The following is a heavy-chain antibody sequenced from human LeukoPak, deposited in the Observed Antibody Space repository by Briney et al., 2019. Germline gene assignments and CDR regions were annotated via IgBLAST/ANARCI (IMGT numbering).Heavy chain of an antibody. CDR2: IYSDGSRT. V-gene: IGHV3-74*01. Sequence: GGSLRLSCAASGFTFNTYWMHWVRQGPGKGLVWVSRIYSDGSRTTYADSVRGRFTISGDNAKNTLYLQMNSLRAEDAAVYYCAKAPLGRCTGAICYCFDYWGQGTLVTVSS. CDR3: AKAPLGRCTGAICYCFDY. J-gene: IGHJ4*02. D-gene: IGHD2-15*01. CDR1: GFTFNTYW.